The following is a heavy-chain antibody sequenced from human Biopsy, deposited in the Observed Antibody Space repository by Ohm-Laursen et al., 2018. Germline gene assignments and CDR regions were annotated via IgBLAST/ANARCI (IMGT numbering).Heavy chain of an antibody. CDR2: IYHSGRT. D-gene: IGHD3-3*01. J-gene: IGHJ4*02. CDR1: GYSIKSGYY. Sequence: GTLSLTCAVSGYSIKSGYYWGWIRQPPGKGLEWIGNIYHSGRTYYNPSLKSRVTISVEKSKNQFSLKLSSVTAADTAVYYCARLEWRDTFFDFWGQGRLVTVSS. V-gene: IGHV4-38-2*01. CDR3: ARLEWRDTFFDF.